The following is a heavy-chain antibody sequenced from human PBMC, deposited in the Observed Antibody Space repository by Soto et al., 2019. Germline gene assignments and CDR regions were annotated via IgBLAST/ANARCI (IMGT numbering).Heavy chain of an antibody. CDR2: IYYSGST. D-gene: IGHD6-13*01. J-gene: IGHJ2*01. CDR3: ARAVAAAGRDWYFDL. Sequence: TLSLTCTVSGGSISSGGYYWSWIRQHPGKGLEWIGYIYYSGSTHYNPSLKSRVTISVDTSKNQFSLKLSSVTAADTAVYYCARAVAAAGRDWYFDLWGRGTLVTVSS. CDR1: GGSISSGGYY. V-gene: IGHV4-31*03.